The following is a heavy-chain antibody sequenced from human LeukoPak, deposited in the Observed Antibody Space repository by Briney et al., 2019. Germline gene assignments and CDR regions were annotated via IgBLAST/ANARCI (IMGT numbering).Heavy chain of an antibody. D-gene: IGHD5-12*01. CDR2: IYTSGST. Sequence: PSQTLSLTCTVSGGSISRGSYYWGWIRQPAGKRLEWIGRIYTSGSTNYNPSLKCRVTISVDTSKNQFSLKLSSVTAADTAVYYCARANSGYDLMGGYYYYMDVWGKGTTVTVSS. CDR3: ARANSGYDLMGGYYYYMDV. V-gene: IGHV4-61*02. J-gene: IGHJ6*03. CDR1: GGSISRGSYY.